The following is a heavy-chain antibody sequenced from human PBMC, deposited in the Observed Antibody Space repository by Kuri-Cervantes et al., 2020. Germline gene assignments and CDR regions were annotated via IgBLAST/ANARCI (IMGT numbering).Heavy chain of an antibody. CDR2: ISAYNSNT. Sequence: ASVKVSCKASGYTFTSYYMHWVRQAPGQGLEWMGWISAYNSNTNYAQKLQGRVTMTTDTSTSTAYMELRSLRSDDTAVYYCARGSPPGYSSSRGGYGMDVWGQGTTVTVSS. J-gene: IGHJ6*02. V-gene: IGHV1-18*04. CDR1: GYTFTSYY. D-gene: IGHD6-13*01. CDR3: ARGSPPGYSSSRGGYGMDV.